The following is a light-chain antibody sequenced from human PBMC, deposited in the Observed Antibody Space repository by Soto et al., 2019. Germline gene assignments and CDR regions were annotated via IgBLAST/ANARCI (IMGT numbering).Light chain of an antibody. CDR1: QSVSSN. CDR3: QQYNNWPPYT. J-gene: IGKJ2*01. CDR2: GAS. Sequence: EIVMTQSPATLSVSPGERASLSRRASQSVSSNLAWFQKKPGQAPRLLIYGASTRATGIPARFSGSGSGTEFTLTISSLQSEDFAVYYCQQYNNWPPYTFGQGTKLEIK. V-gene: IGKV3-15*01.